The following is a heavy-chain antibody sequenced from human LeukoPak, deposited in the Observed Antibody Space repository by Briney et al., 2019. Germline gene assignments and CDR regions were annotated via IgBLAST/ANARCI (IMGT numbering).Heavy chain of an antibody. Sequence: PSETLSLTCTVSGGSISSYYWSWIRQPAGKGLEWIGRVYTSGSTNYNPSLTSRVTMSVDTSKNQFSLKLSSVTAADTAVYYCARGDMVRGVIIDNWFDPWGQGTLVTVSS. CDR1: GGSISSYY. CDR2: VYTSGST. CDR3: ARGDMVRGVIIDNWFDP. D-gene: IGHD3-10*01. V-gene: IGHV4-4*07. J-gene: IGHJ5*02.